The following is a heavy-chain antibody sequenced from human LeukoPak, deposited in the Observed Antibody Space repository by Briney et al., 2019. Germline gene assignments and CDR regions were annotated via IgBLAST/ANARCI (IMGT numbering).Heavy chain of an antibody. V-gene: IGHV2-5*02. Sequence: SGPTLAQPTQTLTLTCTFSGFSLSPSGVGVGWIRQPPVKALEWLTLIYWDDDKLYSPSLKSKLIITKDPPKIQVVLTITYMHPGDTATYFCAHSLGYDIFPGYYRYWGQGTLVTVSS. CDR3: AHSLGYDIFPGYYRY. CDR2: IYWDDDK. D-gene: IGHD3-9*01. J-gene: IGHJ4*02. CDR1: GFSLSPSGVG.